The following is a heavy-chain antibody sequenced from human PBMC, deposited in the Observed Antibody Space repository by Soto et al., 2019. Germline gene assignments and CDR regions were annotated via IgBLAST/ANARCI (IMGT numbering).Heavy chain of an antibody. CDR3: AKDNSGWSDAFHI. J-gene: IGHJ3*02. D-gene: IGHD6-19*01. CDR1: GFTLDDDA. CDR2: ISGNSGSI. V-gene: IGHV3-9*01. Sequence: ELQLVESGGGLVQPGRSLRLSCAASGFTLDDDAMHWVRQGPGKGLEWVSGISGNSGSIGYADSVKGRFTISRDNAKNSLYLQMNSLRAEDTALYYCAKDNSGWSDAFHIWGQGTMVTVSS.